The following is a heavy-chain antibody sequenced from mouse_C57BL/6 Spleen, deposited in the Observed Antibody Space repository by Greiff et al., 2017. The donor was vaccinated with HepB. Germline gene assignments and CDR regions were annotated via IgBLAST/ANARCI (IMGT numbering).Heavy chain of an antibody. CDR2: INPNNGGT. CDR3: ARWPVGSSYGLGRDAMDY. J-gene: IGHJ4*01. D-gene: IGHD1-1*01. CDR1: GYTFTDYN. V-gene: IGHV1-18*01. Sequence: VVKPGASVKIPCKASGYTFTDYNMDWVKQSHGKSLEWIGDINPNNGGTIYNQKFKGKATLTVDKSSSTAYMELRSLTSEDTAVYYCARWPVGSSYGLGRDAMDYWGQGTSVTVSS.